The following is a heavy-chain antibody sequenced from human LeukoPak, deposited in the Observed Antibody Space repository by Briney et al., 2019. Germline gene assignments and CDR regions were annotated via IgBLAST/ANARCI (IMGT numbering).Heavy chain of an antibody. V-gene: IGHV1-8*03. CDR2: MNPNSGNT. Sequence: ASVKVSCKASGYTFTSYDINWVRQATGQGLEWMGWMNPNSGNTGYAQKFQGRVTITRNTSISTAYMELSSLRSEDTAVYYCARVRAYGGEYYYYMDVWGKGTTVTVS. CDR1: GYTFTSYD. D-gene: IGHD4-23*01. J-gene: IGHJ6*03. CDR3: ARVRAYGGEYYYYMDV.